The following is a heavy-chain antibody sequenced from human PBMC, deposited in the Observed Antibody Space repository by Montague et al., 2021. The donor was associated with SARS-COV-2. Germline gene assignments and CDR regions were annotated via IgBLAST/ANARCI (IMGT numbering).Heavy chain of an antibody. J-gene: IGHJ4*02. CDR1: GFTFTDYT. V-gene: IGHV3-20*04. Sequence: SLRLSCAASGFTFTDYTMNWVRQVPGKGLEWVSGINWYGGDTGYADSEKGRFTISRDNAKNSLYLQMNSLRDEDTAFYYCARVKVGATIDYWGQGTLVTVSS. CDR2: INWYGGDT. D-gene: IGHD1-26*01. CDR3: ARVKVGATIDY.